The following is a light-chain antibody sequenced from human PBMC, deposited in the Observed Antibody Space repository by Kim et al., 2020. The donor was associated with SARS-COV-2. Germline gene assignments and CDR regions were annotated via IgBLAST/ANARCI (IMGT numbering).Light chain of an antibody. V-gene: IGKV3-20*01. CDR3: QQDGSSRT. CDR2: GAS. Sequence: LPQGERATRSCRASQGVSSRYLAWYQQKPGQAPRLLIYGASSRATGIPDRFSGSGSGTDFTLTISRLEPEDFAVYYCQQDGSSRTFGQGTKVDIK. J-gene: IGKJ1*01. CDR1: QGVSSRY.